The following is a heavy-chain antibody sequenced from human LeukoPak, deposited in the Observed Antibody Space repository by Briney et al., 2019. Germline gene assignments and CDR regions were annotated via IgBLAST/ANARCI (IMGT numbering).Heavy chain of an antibody. CDR1: GGSFSGYY. V-gene: IGHV4-59*08. Sequence: SETLSLTCAVYGGSFSGYYWSWIRQPPGKGLEWIGYIYYSGSTNYNPSLKSRVTISVDTSKNQFSLKLSSVTAADTAVYYCARHVPDYYDSSGYYTVSYFDYWGQGTLVTVSS. CDR3: ARHVPDYYDSSGYYTVSYFDY. CDR2: IYYSGST. D-gene: IGHD3-22*01. J-gene: IGHJ4*02.